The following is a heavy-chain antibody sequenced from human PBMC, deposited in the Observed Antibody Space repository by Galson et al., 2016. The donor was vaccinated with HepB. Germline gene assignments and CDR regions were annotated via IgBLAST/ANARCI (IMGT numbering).Heavy chain of an antibody. CDR2: INHREII. CDR3: EREEGWFDP. CDR1: GGSFRGYY. V-gene: IGHV4-34*01. Sequence: SETLSLTCDVYGGSFRGYYWSWIRQPPGKGLEWIAEINHREIINYNPSLTGRVTISVDTPRNQFSLKLSSVTAADTAVYYCEREEGWFDPWGQGTLVTVSS. J-gene: IGHJ5*02.